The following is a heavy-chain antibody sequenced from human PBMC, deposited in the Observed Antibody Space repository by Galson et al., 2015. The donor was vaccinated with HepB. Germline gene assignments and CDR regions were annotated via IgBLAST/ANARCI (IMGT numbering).Heavy chain of an antibody. CDR1: GFTFSSYA. D-gene: IGHD2-2*02. Sequence: SLRLSCAASGFTFSSYAMHWVRQAPGKGLEWVAVISYDGSNKYYADSVKGRFTISRDNSKNTLYLQMNSLRAEDTAVYYCARDSFRYCSSTSCYSGLDYWGQGTLVTVSS. V-gene: IGHV3-30-3*01. CDR2: ISYDGSNK. CDR3: ARDSFRYCSSTSCYSGLDY. J-gene: IGHJ4*02.